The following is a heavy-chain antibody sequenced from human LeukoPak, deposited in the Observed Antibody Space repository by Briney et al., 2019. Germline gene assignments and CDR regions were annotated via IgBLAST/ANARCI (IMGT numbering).Heavy chain of an antibody. CDR1: GGPFSGYY. CDR2: INHSGST. D-gene: IGHD2-15*01. V-gene: IGHV4-34*01. Sequence: PSETLSLTCAVYGGPFSGYYWSWIRQPPGKGLEWIGEINHSGSTNYNPSLKSRVTISVDTSKNQFSLKLSSVTAADTAVYYCARAGYCSGGSCYSGAKWFDPWGQGTLVTVSS. J-gene: IGHJ5*02. CDR3: ARAGYCSGGSCYSGAKWFDP.